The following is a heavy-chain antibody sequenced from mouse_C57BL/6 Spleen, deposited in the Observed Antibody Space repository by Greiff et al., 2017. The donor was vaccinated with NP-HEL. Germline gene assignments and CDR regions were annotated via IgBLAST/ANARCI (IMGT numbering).Heavy chain of an antibody. J-gene: IGHJ1*03. V-gene: IGHV14-1*01. Sequence: VQLQQSGAELVRPGASVKLSCTASGFNIKDYYMHWVKQRPEQGLEWIGRIDPEDGDTEYAPKFQGKATMTADTSSNTAYLQLSSLTSEDTAVYYCTTFQSLKYDGSSYGYFDVWGTGTTVTVSS. CDR2: IDPEDGDT. D-gene: IGHD1-1*01. CDR3: TTFQSLKYDGSSYGYFDV. CDR1: GFNIKDYY.